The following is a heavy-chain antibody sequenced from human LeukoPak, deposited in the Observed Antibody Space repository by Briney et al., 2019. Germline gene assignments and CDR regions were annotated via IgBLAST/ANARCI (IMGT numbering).Heavy chain of an antibody. CDR3: VGSLGYCTSNFCYLKY. D-gene: IGHD2-2*01. CDR1: GYTFTGYY. V-gene: IGHV1-2*02. J-gene: IGHJ4*02. Sequence: WASVKVSCKASGYTFTGYYMHWVRQAPGQGLEWMGWINPNSGGTNYAQKFQGRVTMTRDTSISTAYMELSRLRSDDTAVYYCVGSLGYCTSNFCYLKYWGQGTLVTVSS. CDR2: INPNSGGT.